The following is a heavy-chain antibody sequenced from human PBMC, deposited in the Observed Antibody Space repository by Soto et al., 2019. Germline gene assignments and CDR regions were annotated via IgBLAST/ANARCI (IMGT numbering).Heavy chain of an antibody. J-gene: IGHJ4*02. CDR3: ARLAGYSGSFDY. D-gene: IGHD1-26*01. CDR2: INAYNGNT. Sequence: ASVKVSCKASGYTFTSYTMHWVRQAPGQRLEWMGWINAYNGNTNYAQKFQGRVTMTTDTSTSTAYIELSSLRSDDTAVYYCARLAGYSGSFDYWGQGTLVTVSS. V-gene: IGHV1-3*01. CDR1: GYTFTSYT.